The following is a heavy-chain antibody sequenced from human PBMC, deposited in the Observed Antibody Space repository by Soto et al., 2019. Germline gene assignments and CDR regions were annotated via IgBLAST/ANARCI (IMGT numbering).Heavy chain of an antibody. J-gene: IGHJ4*02. CDR3: LYYYDSIGYNYGFDY. D-gene: IGHD3-22*01. CDR2: ISGSGGST. Sequence: GGSLRLSCAASGFTFSSYAMNWVRQAPGKGLEWVAAISGSGGSTYYTDSVKGRFSISRDNSKNTLHLQMNSLRAEDTAVYYCLYYYDSIGYNYGFDYWGQGTLVPLSS. V-gene: IGHV3-23*01. CDR1: GFTFSSYA.